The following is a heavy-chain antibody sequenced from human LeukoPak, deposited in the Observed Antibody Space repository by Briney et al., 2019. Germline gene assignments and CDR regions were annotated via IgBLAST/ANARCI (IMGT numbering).Heavy chain of an antibody. D-gene: IGHD3-16*01. Sequence: PGGSLRLSCAASGFIFSNYIMNWVRQAPGKGLEWVSYISSSSNTIYYADSVKGRFTISRDNAKNSLYLQMNSLRAEDTAVYYCARTPIGGNTFDYWGQGTLVTVSS. V-gene: IGHV3-48*04. J-gene: IGHJ4*02. CDR2: ISSSSNTI. CDR3: ARTPIGGNTFDY. CDR1: GFIFSNYI.